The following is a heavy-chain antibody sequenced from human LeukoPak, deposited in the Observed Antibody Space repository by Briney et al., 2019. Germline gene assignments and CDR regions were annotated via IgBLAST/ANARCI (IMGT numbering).Heavy chain of an antibody. Sequence: SETLSLTCTVSAYSISSGYYWGWIRQPPGKGLEWLGSIYHSGSTYYNPSLKSRVTISLDTSKNQFSLRLRSVTAADTAVYYCARTRPRLGIIGDGFDIWGQGTMITVSS. V-gene: IGHV4-38-2*02. J-gene: IGHJ3*02. CDR2: IYHSGST. CDR1: AYSISSGYY. CDR3: ARTRPRLGIIGDGFDI. D-gene: IGHD7-27*01.